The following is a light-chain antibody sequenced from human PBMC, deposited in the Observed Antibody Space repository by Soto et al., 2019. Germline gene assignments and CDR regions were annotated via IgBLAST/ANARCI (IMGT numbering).Light chain of an antibody. V-gene: IGLV2-8*01. CDR2: EVN. CDR3: SSYAGNNNYV. Sequence: QSVLTRPPSASGSPGQPVTSSCTGTSSDVGAYIYVSWYQQYPGKAPQLIIYEVNKRPSGVPDRFSASKSGNTASLTVSGLQAEDEADYYCSSYAGNNNYVFGTGTKVTVL. CDR1: SSDVGAYIY. J-gene: IGLJ1*01.